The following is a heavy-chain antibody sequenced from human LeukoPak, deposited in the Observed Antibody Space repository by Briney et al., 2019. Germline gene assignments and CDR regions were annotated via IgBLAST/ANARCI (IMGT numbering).Heavy chain of an antibody. V-gene: IGHV4-34*01. CDR2: INHSGSS. CDR1: GGSFSGYY. CDR3: ARSYNRVELLYY. Sequence: SETLSLTCAVYGGSFSGYYWTWIRQPPGKGLEWIGEINHSGSSNYNPSLKSRVTISLDTSKNQFSLRLSSVTAADTAVYYCARSYNRVELLYYWGQGTLVTVSS. J-gene: IGHJ4*02. D-gene: IGHD3-10*01.